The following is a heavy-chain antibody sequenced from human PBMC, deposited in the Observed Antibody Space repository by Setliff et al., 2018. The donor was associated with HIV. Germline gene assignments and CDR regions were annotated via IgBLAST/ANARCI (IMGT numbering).Heavy chain of an antibody. CDR3: AHKRGDRWFGP. J-gene: IGHJ5*02. D-gene: IGHD3-16*01. CDR2: INPNNGDT. V-gene: IGHV1-2*02. Sequence: ASVKVSCKASGYTFTDYYIHWVRQAPGQGLEWMGWINPNNGDTSYAHKFQGRVSMTRDTSISTAYMELSRLTSDETTLYYCAHKRGDRWFGPWGQGTLGTASS. CDR1: GYTFTDYY.